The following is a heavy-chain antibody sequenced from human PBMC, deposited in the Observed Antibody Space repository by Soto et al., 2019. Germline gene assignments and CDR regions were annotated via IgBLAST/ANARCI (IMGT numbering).Heavy chain of an antibody. J-gene: IGHJ5*02. CDR2: IIPIFGTA. D-gene: IGHD6-19*01. CDR3: ALYSSGWFGQFDP. V-gene: IGHV1-69*12. Sequence: QVQLVQSGAEVKKPGSSVKVSCKASGGTFSSYAISWVQQAPGQGLQWMGGIIPIFGTANYAQKFQGRVTITADESTSTVYMELSSLRSEDTAVYYCALYSSGWFGQFDPWGQGTLVTVSS. CDR1: GGTFSSYA.